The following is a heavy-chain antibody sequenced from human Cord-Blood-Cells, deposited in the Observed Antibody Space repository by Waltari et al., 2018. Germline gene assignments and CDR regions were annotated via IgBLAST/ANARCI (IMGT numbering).Heavy chain of an antibody. V-gene: IGHV1-2*02. CDR3: ARDRYSSWYYFDY. Sequence: VQLVQSGAEVKKPGASVKVSCKASGSTFNGHYMHWVRQAPGQGLEWMGWINPNSGGTNYAQKFQGRVTMTRDTSISTAYMELSRLRSDDTAVYYCARDRYSSWYYFDYWGQGTLVTVSS. J-gene: IGHJ4*02. D-gene: IGHD6-13*01. CDR1: GSTFNGHY. CDR2: INPNSGGT.